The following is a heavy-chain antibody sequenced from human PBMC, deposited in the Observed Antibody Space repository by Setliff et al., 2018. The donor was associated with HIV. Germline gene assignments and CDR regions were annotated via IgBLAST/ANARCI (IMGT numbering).Heavy chain of an antibody. CDR1: GGSISSGNYY. Sequence: SETLSLTCSVSGGSISSGNYYWGWTRQPAGKGLEWIGHIHTDGTIKYNPSLKSRLTISLDTSKNQFSLKLNSVTAADTAVYYCERGGQSSGYAIEYWGQGTLVTVSS. CDR3: ERGGQSSGYAIEY. D-gene: IGHD5-12*01. CDR2: IHTDGTI. J-gene: IGHJ4*02. V-gene: IGHV4-61*09.